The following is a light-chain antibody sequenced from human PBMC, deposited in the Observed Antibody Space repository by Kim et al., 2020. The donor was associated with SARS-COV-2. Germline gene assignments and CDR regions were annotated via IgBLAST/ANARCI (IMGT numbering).Light chain of an antibody. V-gene: IGKV3-15*01. CDR1: QSVGSN. Sequence: VSPGERATLSCRASQSVGSNLAWYQQKPGQAPRLLIYGASTRATGIPARFSGSGSGTEFTLTIRSLQSEDFAVYYCHQNNNWPLTFGGGTKVEIK. CDR2: GAS. CDR3: HQNNNWPLT. J-gene: IGKJ4*01.